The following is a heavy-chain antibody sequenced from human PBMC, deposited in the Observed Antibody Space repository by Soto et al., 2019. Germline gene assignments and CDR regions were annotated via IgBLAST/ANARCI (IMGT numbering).Heavy chain of an antibody. CDR2: IIPIFGTA. V-gene: IGHV1-69*06. CDR1: GGTFSSYA. CDR3: ARDLCSGGSCYSLNWFDP. J-gene: IGHJ5*02. Sequence: ASVKVSCKASGGTFSSYAISWVRQAPGQGLEWMGGIIPIFGTANYAQKFQGRVTITADKSTSTAYMELSSLRSEDTAVYYCARDLCSGGSCYSLNWFDPWGQGTLVTVSS. D-gene: IGHD2-15*01.